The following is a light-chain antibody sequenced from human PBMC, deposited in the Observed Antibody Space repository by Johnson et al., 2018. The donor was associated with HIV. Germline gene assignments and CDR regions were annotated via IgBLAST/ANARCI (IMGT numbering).Light chain of an antibody. CDR3: GTWDSSLGAWV. Sequence: QSVLTQPPSVSAAPGQMVSISCSGSSSNIGKNYVSWYQQFPGTAPKLLIHENNKRPSGIPDRFSGSKSGTSATLDITGLQTGDAADYYCGTWDSSLGAWVVGTGTKVTVL. V-gene: IGLV1-51*02. CDR1: SSNIGKNY. J-gene: IGLJ1*01. CDR2: ENN.